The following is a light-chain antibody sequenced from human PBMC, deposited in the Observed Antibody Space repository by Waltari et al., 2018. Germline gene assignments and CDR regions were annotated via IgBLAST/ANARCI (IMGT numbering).Light chain of an antibody. CDR2: DVN. CDR1: SSDVGGHDY. V-gene: IGLV2-14*03. CDR3: SSYSTSSSLIL. J-gene: IGLJ2*01. Sequence: QSALSQPASVSGSPGQSITISCTGASSDVGGHDYVSWYQQHPGKAPKLIIRDVNNRPSGFGNRLSGSKSGNTASLTISGLQAEDEADYYCSSYSTSSSLILFGEGTKVTVL.